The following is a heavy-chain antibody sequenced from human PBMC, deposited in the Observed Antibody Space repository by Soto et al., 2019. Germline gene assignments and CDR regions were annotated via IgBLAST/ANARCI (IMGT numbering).Heavy chain of an antibody. CDR2: ISYDGSNK. CDR3: ARVISLGYASMDV. V-gene: IGHV3-33*01. CDR1: RFIFSSSG. J-gene: IGHJ6*03. Sequence: PGGSLRLSCAASRFIFSSSGMHWVRQAPGKGLEWVALISYDGSNKNYADSVKGRFTVSRDNSKSTVDLQMNSLRAEDTAVYYCARVISLGYASMDVWGKGTTLTVSS. D-gene: IGHD2-2*01.